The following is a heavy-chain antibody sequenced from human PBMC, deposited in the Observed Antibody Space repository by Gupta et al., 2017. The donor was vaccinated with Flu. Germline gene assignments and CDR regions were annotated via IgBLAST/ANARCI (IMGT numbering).Heavy chain of an antibody. CDR1: GYSFPGYW. CDR3: AITRWAASGTLTG. D-gene: IGHD6-13*01. Sequence: EVQLVQYGAEVQKPGESLKVSCNGSGYSFPGYWIGWVHPMHGQGLEWMGIIYPCDSDTRYSPSCQGQVTISADKSISTAYLQWSSLKASDTAMYYCAITRWAASGTLTGWGQGTLVTVSS. V-gene: IGHV5-51*03. CDR2: IYPCDSDT. J-gene: IGHJ4*02.